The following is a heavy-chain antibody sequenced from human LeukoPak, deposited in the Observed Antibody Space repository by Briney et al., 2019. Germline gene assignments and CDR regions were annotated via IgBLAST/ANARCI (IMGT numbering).Heavy chain of an antibody. V-gene: IGHV3-23*01. CDR2: ISGSGGST. CDR3: AKAKQQLLYYYYGMDV. Sequence: GGSVRLSCAASGCTFSCYAMSWVRQAPGQGLEWVSAISGSGGSTYYADSVKGRFTISRDNSKNTLYLQMNSLRAEDTAVYYCAKAKQQLLYYYYGMDVWGQGTTVTVSS. J-gene: IGHJ6*02. D-gene: IGHD6-13*01. CDR1: GCTFSCYA.